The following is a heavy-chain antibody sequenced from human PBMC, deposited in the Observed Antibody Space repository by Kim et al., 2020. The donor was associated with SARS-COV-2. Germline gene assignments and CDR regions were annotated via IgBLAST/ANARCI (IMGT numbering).Heavy chain of an antibody. V-gene: IGHV1-3*01. Sequence: GNTIYSEKFQGRVTITRDTSASTAYMELSTLTSEDTAVYYCASLFGLVPSWGQGTTVAVSS. CDR2: GNT. J-gene: IGHJ6*02. CDR3: ASLFGLVPS. D-gene: IGHD3-9*01.